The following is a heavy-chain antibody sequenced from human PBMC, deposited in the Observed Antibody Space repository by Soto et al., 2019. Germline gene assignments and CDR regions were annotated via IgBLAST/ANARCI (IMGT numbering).Heavy chain of an antibody. Sequence: PWGALLVSCASSVFTFSSYWMSWVRQAPGKGLEWVANIKQDGSEQFYVDSVNGRFTISRDNAKNSLSLQMNSLRAEDTALYYCARDGWGKKDYYYGMDVWGQGTTVTVSS. CDR1: VFTFSSYW. J-gene: IGHJ6*01. V-gene: IGHV3-7*01. CDR3: ARDGWGKKDYYYGMDV. D-gene: IGHD3-16*01. CDR2: IKQDGSEQ.